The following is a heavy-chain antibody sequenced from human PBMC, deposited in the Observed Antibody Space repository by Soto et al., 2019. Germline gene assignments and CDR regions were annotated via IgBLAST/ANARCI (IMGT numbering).Heavy chain of an antibody. Sequence: GGSQRLSCAASGFTFSNAWINWVRQAPGKGLEWVGRIKSKTDGGTTDYAAPVKGRFTISRDDSKNKLYLQMNSLKTEDTAVYYCTTEYCSRTSCYYHSYGMDFSGQRTALTVSS. V-gene: IGHV3-15*07. CDR3: TTEYCSRTSCYYHSYGMDF. D-gene: IGHD2-2*01. CDR1: GFTFSNAW. CDR2: IKSKTDGGTT. J-gene: IGHJ6*02.